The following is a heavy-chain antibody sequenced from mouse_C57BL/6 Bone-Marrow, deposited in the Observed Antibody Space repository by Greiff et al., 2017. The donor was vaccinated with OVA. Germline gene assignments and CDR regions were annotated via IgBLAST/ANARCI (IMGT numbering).Heavy chain of an antibody. J-gene: IGHJ3*01. Sequence: EVKLVESGGGLVKPGGSLKLSCAASGFTFSDYGMHWVRQAPEKGLEWVAYISSGSSTIYYADTVTGRFTISRDNAKNTLCMQMTSLWAEDTGTYYCATRSGFAYWGQGTLVTVSA. CDR1: GFTFSDYG. CDR3: ATRSGFAY. V-gene: IGHV5-17*01. CDR2: ISSGSSTI.